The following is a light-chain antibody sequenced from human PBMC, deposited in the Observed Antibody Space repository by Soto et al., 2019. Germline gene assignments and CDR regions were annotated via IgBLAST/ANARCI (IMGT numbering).Light chain of an antibody. CDR2: DAS. Sequence: DTQMTQSPSTLSASVGDRVTITCRASQSISSWLAWYQQKPGKAPKLLIYDASSLESGVPSRFSGSGSGTEFTLTISSLQPDDFATYYCQQYNSHWTFGQGTKVDIK. J-gene: IGKJ1*01. V-gene: IGKV1-5*01. CDR1: QSISSW. CDR3: QQYNSHWT.